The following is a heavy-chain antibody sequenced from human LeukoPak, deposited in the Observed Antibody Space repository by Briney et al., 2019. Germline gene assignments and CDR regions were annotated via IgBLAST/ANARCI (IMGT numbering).Heavy chain of an antibody. V-gene: IGHV3-21*01. Sequence: VKPGGSLRLSCAASGFTFSRYNMNWVRQAPGKGLEWVSSISTSSSYIYYADSVKGRVTISRDNAKKSLYLQMNSLRAEDTAVYYCATQQWLDGAYYFDYWGQGTLVTVSS. CDR1: GFTFSRYN. D-gene: IGHD6-19*01. CDR2: ISTSSSYI. J-gene: IGHJ4*02. CDR3: ATQQWLDGAYYFDY.